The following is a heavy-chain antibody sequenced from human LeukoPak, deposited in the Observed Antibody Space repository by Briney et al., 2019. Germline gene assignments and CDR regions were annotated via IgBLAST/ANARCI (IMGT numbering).Heavy chain of an antibody. CDR2: IYHSGNT. D-gene: IGHD5-12*01. V-gene: IGHV4-59*12. Sequence: KTSETLSLTCTASGGSISSYYWSWIRQPPGKGLEWIGYIYHSGNTEYNPSLKSRVTISVDTSKNQFSLKLSSVTAADTAVYYCARDFTGYNLFDPWGQGTLVTVSS. CDR3: ARDFTGYNLFDP. CDR1: GGSISSYY. J-gene: IGHJ5*02.